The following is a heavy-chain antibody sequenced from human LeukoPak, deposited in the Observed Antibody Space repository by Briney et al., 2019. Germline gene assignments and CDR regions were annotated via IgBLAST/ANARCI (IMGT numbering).Heavy chain of an antibody. CDR1: GGTFSSYA. CDR3: ARSHDYGDYSDAFDI. V-gene: IGHV1-69*05. CDR2: ILPICGTA. D-gene: IGHD4-17*01. Sequence: GSSVKVSCKASGGTFSSYAISWVRQAPGQGLEWMGDILPICGTANYAQKFQGRVTITTDESTSTAYMELSSLRYEDTAVYYCARSHDYGDYSDAFDIWGQGTMVTVSS. J-gene: IGHJ3*02.